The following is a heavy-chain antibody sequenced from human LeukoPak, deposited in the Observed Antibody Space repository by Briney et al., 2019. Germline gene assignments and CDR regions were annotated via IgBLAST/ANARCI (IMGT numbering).Heavy chain of an antibody. CDR3: AKVPHCSGGSCYGDFDY. J-gene: IGHJ4*02. D-gene: IGHD2-15*01. Sequence: QPGGSLRLSRAASGFTFSSYAMSWVRQAPGKGLEWVSAISGSGGSTYYADSVKGRFTISRDNSKNTLYLQMNSLRAEDTAVYYCAKVPHCSGGSCYGDFDYWGQGTLVTVSS. V-gene: IGHV3-23*01. CDR2: ISGSGGST. CDR1: GFTFSSYA.